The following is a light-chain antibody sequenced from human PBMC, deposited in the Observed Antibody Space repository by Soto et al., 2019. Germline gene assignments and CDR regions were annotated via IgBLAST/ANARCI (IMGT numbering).Light chain of an antibody. Sequence: QSVLTQPPSVSGAPGQRGTISCTGSSSNIGAGYDVHWYQQLPRTAPKLLIYGNSNRPSGVPDRFSGSKSGTSASLAITGLQAEDEADYYCQSYDSSLSGYYDFGTGTKLTVL. CDR1: SSNIGAGYD. J-gene: IGLJ1*01. V-gene: IGLV1-40*01. CDR3: QSYDSSLSGYYD. CDR2: GNS.